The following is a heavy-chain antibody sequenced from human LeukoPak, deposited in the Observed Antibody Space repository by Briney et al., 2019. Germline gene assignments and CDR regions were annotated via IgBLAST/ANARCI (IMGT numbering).Heavy chain of an antibody. V-gene: IGHV3-30-3*01. J-gene: IGHJ3*02. Sequence: GGSLRLSCAASGFTFSSYAMHWVRQAPGKGLEWVAVISYDGSNKYYADSVRGRFTISRDNSKNTLYLQMNSLRAEDTAVYYCARDLEARYFPFDAFDIWGQGTMVTVSS. D-gene: IGHD3-9*01. CDR1: GFTFSSYA. CDR2: ISYDGSNK. CDR3: ARDLEARYFPFDAFDI.